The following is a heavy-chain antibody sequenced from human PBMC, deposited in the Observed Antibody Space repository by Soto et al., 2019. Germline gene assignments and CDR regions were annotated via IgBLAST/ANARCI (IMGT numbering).Heavy chain of an antibody. D-gene: IGHD3-10*01. Sequence: LSETLSLACTVSGGSITSTSSYWGWVRQPPENGLEWIATIYDSGSTYYNPSLYSRATISIDTSKNQFSLRLSSVTATDRAVYYCARQINYYGSGNPKGYYFDYWGQGTLVTVYS. J-gene: IGHJ4*02. V-gene: IGHV4-39*01. CDR1: GGSITSTSSY. CDR2: IYDSGST. CDR3: ARQINYYGSGNPKGYYFDY.